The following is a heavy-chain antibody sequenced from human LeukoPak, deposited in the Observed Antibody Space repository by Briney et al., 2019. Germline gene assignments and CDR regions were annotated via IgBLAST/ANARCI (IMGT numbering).Heavy chain of an antibody. CDR1: GFTFDDYA. Sequence: GRSLRLSCAASGFTFDDYAMHWVRQAPGTGLEWVSGISWNSGSIGYADSVKGRFTISRDNAKNSLYLQMNSLRAEDTAVYYCARDYGGSSPFDYWGQGTLVTVSS. V-gene: IGHV3-9*01. CDR3: ARDYGGSSPFDY. J-gene: IGHJ4*02. D-gene: IGHD4-23*01. CDR2: ISWNSGSI.